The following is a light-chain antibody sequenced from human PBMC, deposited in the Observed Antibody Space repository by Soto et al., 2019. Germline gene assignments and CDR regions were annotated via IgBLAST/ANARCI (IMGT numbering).Light chain of an antibody. CDR3: QQSSAHPLF. Sequence: IQLTQSPSVLSASIGDRVSISCRASQDIAHNLNWYQQKPGRAPQLLIFEKSTLLFGVPARFSGSGSGTEFTLTISSLQPEEFGSYYCQQSSAHPLFFGGGTRVQIK. J-gene: IGKJ4*01. CDR1: QDIAHN. V-gene: IGKV1-9*01. CDR2: EKS.